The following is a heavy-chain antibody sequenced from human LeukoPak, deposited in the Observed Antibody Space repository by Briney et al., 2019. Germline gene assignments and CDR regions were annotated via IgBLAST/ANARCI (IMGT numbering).Heavy chain of an antibody. J-gene: IGHJ3*01. CDR1: GYTFTSYG. D-gene: IGHD1-1*01. CDR2: ISAYNGNT. Sequence: GASVEVSCKASGYTFTSYGISWVRQAPGQGLEWMGWISAYNGNTNYAQKLQGRVTMTTDTSTSTAYMELRSLRSDDTAVYYCAKDSTAYNGVYDPSDLWGQGTMVTVSS. V-gene: IGHV1-18*01. CDR3: AKDSTAYNGVYDPSDL.